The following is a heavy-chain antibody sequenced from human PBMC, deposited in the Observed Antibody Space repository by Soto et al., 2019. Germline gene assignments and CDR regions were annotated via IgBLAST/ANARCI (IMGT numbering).Heavy chain of an antibody. D-gene: IGHD6-13*01. J-gene: IGHJ6*02. V-gene: IGHV1-18*01. Sequence: QVQLVQSGAEVTKPGASVKVACKASGYTFTSYGFGWVRQAPGQGLEWMGWIGAYSGNKDYAQNLKGRVTMTTDNSTSTTYMELRSLRAYDTAVYYCARGGSSSFSGMDVWGQGTTVTVSS. CDR3: ARGGSSSFSGMDV. CDR1: GYTFTSYG. CDR2: IGAYSGNK.